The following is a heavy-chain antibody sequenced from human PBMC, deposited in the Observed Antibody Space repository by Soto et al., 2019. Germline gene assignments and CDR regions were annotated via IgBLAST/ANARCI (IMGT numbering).Heavy chain of an antibody. CDR3: ARGTTYYDFRSRSNRFTP. Sequence: PSETLSLTCTVTGGSIRSSSYYWGWIRQPPGKGLEWIGSIYYSGSTYYNPSLKSRVTISVDTSKNQFSLKLSSVTAADTAVYYCARGTTYYDFRSRSNRFTPLGQGTLVSVSS. V-gene: IGHV4-39*01. CDR2: IYYSGST. D-gene: IGHD3-3*01. CDR1: GGSIRSSSYY. J-gene: IGHJ5*02.